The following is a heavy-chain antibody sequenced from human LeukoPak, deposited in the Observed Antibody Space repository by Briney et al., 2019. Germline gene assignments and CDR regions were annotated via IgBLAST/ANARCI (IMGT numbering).Heavy chain of an antibody. J-gene: IGHJ4*02. V-gene: IGHV4-30-4*08. D-gene: IGHD4-23*01. CDR3: ARDPGSAKVDYFDY. CDR1: GDSITSGGYY. Sequence: SQTLSLTCTVSGDSITSGGYYWSWIRQPPGKGLEWIGYIYYSGSTYYNPSLKSRVTISVDTSKNQFSLKLSSVTAADTAVYYCARDPGSAKVDYFDYWGQGTLVTVSS. CDR2: IYYSGST.